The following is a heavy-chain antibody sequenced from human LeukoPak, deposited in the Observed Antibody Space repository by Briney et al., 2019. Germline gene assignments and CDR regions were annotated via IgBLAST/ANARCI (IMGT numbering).Heavy chain of an antibody. D-gene: IGHD3-22*01. CDR2: IYYSGSI. CDR3: ARSDSSGYRYYFDY. Sequence: SETLSLTCAVSADSFSSHYWTWIRQPPGKGLEWIGYIYYSGSINYNPSLKSRVTISVDTSKNQFSLKLSSVTAADTAVYYCARSDSSGYRYYFDYWGQGTLVTVSS. V-gene: IGHV4-59*08. J-gene: IGHJ4*02. CDR1: ADSFSSHY.